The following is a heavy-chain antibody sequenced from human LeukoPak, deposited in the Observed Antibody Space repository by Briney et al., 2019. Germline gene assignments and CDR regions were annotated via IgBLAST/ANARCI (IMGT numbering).Heavy chain of an antibody. CDR1: GFTFSNYW. V-gene: IGHV3-74*01. CDR3: AKLSDYYDSSGYRGEFDY. Sequence: GGSLRLSCAASGFTFSNYWMHWVRQAPGKGLVWVSRINSDGSSTTYADSVKGRFTISRDNSKNTLYLQMNSLRAEDTAVYYCAKLSDYYDSSGYRGEFDYWGQGTLVTVSS. J-gene: IGHJ4*02. CDR2: INSDGSST. D-gene: IGHD3-22*01.